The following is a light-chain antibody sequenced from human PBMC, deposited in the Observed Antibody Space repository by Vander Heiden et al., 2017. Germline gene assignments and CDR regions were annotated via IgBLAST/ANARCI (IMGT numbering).Light chain of an antibody. CDR3: QQYYNFWT. CDR1: DNINIW. Sequence: TPMTQSLSTLSASVGDRVTITCRASDNINIWLAWYHQKPGKAPNLLIYKASILENGVPSRFSGSGSGTEFTLTISSLQPDDSGTYYCQQYYNFWTFGQGTKVEIK. CDR2: KAS. J-gene: IGKJ1*01. V-gene: IGKV1-5*03.